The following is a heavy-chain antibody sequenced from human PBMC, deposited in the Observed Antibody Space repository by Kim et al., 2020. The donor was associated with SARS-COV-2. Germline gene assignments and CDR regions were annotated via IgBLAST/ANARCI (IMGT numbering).Heavy chain of an antibody. D-gene: IGHD3-16*01. V-gene: IGHV3-66*02. CDR3: TREMGWGEYVGYYYYYVMVV. CDR2: IYSGGST. J-gene: IGHJ6*02. CDR1: GFTVSSNY. Sequence: GGSLRLSCAASGFTVSSNYMSWVRQAPGEGLEWVSVIYSGGSTYYADSVKGRLAISRDNSKNTLYLQMNNLRAGDTAVSYCTREMGWGEYVGYYYYYVMVVSGPRRTVTVSS.